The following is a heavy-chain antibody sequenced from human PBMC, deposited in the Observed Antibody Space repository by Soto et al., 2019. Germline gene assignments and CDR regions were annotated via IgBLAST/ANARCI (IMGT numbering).Heavy chain of an antibody. J-gene: IGHJ4*02. V-gene: IGHV3-33*01. CDR3: ARGRSGSYIEY. D-gene: IGHD1-26*01. CDR2: IWFEGSIK. Sequence: QVQLVESGGGVVQPGRSLRLSCVASGFIFSNYGMHWVRQAPGKGLEWVAVIWFEGSIKYHGDSVKGRFTISRDNSKNKLYLQMNGLRAEDTAVYYCARGRSGSYIEYWGQGTLVTVSS. CDR1: GFIFSNYG.